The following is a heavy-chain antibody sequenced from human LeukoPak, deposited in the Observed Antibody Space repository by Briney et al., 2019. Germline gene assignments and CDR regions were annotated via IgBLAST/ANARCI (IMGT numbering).Heavy chain of an antibody. CDR2: ISAYNGNT. CDR3: ARQTYYYDSSGPQPYGMDV. V-gene: IGHV1-18*01. J-gene: IGHJ6*02. Sequence: ASVKVSCKASGGTFSSYAISWVRQAPGQGLEWMGWISAYNGNTNYAQKLQGRVTMTTDTSTSTAYMELRSLRSDDTAVYYCARQTYYYDSSGPQPYGMDVWGQGTTVTVSS. CDR1: GGTFSSYA. D-gene: IGHD3-22*01.